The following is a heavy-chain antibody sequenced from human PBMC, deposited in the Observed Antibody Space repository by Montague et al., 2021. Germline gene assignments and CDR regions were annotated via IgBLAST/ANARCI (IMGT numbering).Heavy chain of an antibody. CDR1: GFTFSSYN. CDR2: ISSSSSYI. J-gene: IGHJ4*02. CDR3: ARDVSGYDLGLPKFDD. V-gene: IGHV3-21*01. D-gene: IGHD5-12*01. Sequence: SLRLSCAASGFTFSSYNMNWVRQAPGKGLEWVSSISSSSSYIYYADSVKGRFTISRDNAKNSLYLQMNSLRAEDTAVYYCARDVSGYDLGLPKFDDWGQGTLVTVSS.